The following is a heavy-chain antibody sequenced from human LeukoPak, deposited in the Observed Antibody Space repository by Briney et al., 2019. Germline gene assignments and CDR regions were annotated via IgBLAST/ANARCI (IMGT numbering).Heavy chain of an antibody. V-gene: IGHV1-69*13. D-gene: IGHD4-17*01. CDR3: ARGRTTMTPFDL. CDR1: GGTLSSHA. Sequence: SVKISCKASGGTLSSHAISWVRQAPGQGLEWMGGITPMFGTPNYAQKFQGRVTVTADASTSTAYMELSSLRSEETAVYYCARGRTTMTPFDLWGRGTLVTVSS. J-gene: IGHJ2*01. CDR2: ITPMFGTP.